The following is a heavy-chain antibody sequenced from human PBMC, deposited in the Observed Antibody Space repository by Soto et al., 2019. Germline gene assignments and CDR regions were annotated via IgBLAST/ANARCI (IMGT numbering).Heavy chain of an antibody. Sequence: QVQHVQSGAEVKKPGDSVKVSCKASGYSFTGHYMHWVRRAPGRGLEWMGRVNLNTGGTDYAQEFQGRVTMTTATSIRTVYLEVTGLKFDDTAIYYCARDPSSFLGRVYGMDVWGQGTAVTVSS. CDR3: ARDPSSFLGRVYGMDV. CDR1: GYSFTGHY. V-gene: IGHV1-2*06. J-gene: IGHJ6*02. CDR2: VNLNTGGT.